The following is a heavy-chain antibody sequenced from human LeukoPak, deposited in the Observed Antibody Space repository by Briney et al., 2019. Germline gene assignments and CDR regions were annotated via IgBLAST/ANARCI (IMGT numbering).Heavy chain of an antibody. CDR2: IYYSGST. D-gene: IGHD3-22*01. Sequence: SETLSLTCTVSGGSISSSSYYWGWIRQPPGKGLEWIGSIYYSGSTYYNPSLKSRVTISVDTSKNQFSLKLSSVTAADTAVYYCARDRSYYYDSSGYYYEDYDYWGQGTLVTVSS. V-gene: IGHV4-39*07. J-gene: IGHJ4*02. CDR1: GGSISSSSYY. CDR3: ARDRSYYYDSSGYYYEDYDY.